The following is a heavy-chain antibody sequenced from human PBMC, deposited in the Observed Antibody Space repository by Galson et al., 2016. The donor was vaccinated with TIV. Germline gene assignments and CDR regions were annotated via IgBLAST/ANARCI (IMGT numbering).Heavy chain of an antibody. V-gene: IGHV4-31*11. CDR3: ARWSGYHDWGGWFDP. J-gene: IGHJ5*02. Sequence: LTCAVSGGSISSTYSSWSWIRQHPGKGLEWIGFIYYNGNTFYNPSLQSRVTISGDTTKNLFPLRLNSITAAVTAVYFCARWSGYHDWGGWFDPWGQGIPVTVSS. CDR2: IYYNGNT. CDR1: GGSISSTYSS. D-gene: IGHD3-3*01.